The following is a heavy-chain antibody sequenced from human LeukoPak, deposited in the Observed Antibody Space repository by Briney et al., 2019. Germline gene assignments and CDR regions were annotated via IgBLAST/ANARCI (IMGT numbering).Heavy chain of an antibody. D-gene: IGHD6-13*01. CDR3: ARAVAAAGEYFQH. J-gene: IGHJ1*01. CDR2: IYYSGST. V-gene: IGHV4-39*07. CDR1: GGSISSSSYY. Sequence: SETLSLTCTVSGGSISSSSYYWGWIRQPPGKGLDWIGSIYYSGSTYYNPSLKSRVTISVDTSKNQFSLKLSSVTAADTAVYYCARAVAAAGEYFQHWGQGTLVTVSS.